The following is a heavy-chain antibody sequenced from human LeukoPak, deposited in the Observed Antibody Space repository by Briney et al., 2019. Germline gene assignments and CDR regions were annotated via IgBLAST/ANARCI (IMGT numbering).Heavy chain of an antibody. Sequence: ASVKVSCKASGYTFTGYYMHWVRQAPGQGLEWMGWINPNSGGTNYAQKFQGRVTTTRDTSISTAYMELSRLRSDDTAVYYCARGESVLRFFPLFDPWGQGTLVTVSS. CDR3: ARGESVLRFFPLFDP. J-gene: IGHJ5*02. CDR1: GYTFTGYY. CDR2: INPNSGGT. D-gene: IGHD3-3*01. V-gene: IGHV1-2*02.